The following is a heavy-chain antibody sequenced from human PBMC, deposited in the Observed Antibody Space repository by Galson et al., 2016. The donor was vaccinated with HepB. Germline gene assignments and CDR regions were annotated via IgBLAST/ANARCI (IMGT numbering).Heavy chain of an antibody. CDR1: GFTFSNYG. J-gene: IGHJ4*02. V-gene: IGHV3-33*01. Sequence: SLRLSCAASGFTFSNYGVHWVRQAPGRGLEWVAFIWYDGSSEYYADSVKGRFTISRDNSKNTLYLQMNSLRAEDTAVYYCARGWYYDRSGFGENFDYWGQGTLVTVSS. CDR3: ARGWYYDRSGFGENFDY. D-gene: IGHD3-22*01. CDR2: IWYDGSSE.